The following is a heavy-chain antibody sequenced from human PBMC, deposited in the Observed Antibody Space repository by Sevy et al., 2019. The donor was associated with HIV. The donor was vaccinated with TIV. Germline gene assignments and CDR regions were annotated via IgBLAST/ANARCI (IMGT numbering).Heavy chain of an antibody. Sequence: GGSLRLSCAASGFTFSSYAMSWVRQAPGKGLEWVSAISGSGGSTYYADSVKGRFTISRDNSKNTLYLQMNSLRAEDTAVYYCAKDFSYSSSWYRGWFDPWGQGTLVTVSS. CDR3: AKDFSYSSSWYRGWFDP. V-gene: IGHV3-23*01. D-gene: IGHD6-13*01. CDR2: ISGSGGST. CDR1: GFTFSSYA. J-gene: IGHJ5*02.